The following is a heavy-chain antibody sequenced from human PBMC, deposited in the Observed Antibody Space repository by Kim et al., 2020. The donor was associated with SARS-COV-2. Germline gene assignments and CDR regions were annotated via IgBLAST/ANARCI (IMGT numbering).Heavy chain of an antibody. CDR2: IGSDGGTS. Sequence: GGSLRLSCAASGFTFSKYDMHWVRQAPGKGLVWVSDIGSDGGTSYYADAVKGRFTTSRDNAKTSLYLQMNSLRGEDTALYYCIRDKIQLRKHLYYGIVV. V-gene: IGHV3-74*01. CDR3: IRDKIQLRKHLYYGIVV. CDR1: GFTFSKYD. D-gene: IGHD5-18*01. J-gene: IGHJ6*01.